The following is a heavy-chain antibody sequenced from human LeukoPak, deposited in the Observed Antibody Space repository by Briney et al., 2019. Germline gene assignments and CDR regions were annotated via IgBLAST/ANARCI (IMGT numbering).Heavy chain of an antibody. D-gene: IGHD2-21*01. CDR3: ARSLWRTWFDP. V-gene: IGHV4-39*07. J-gene: IGHJ5*02. CDR2: IYYSGST. Sequence: PSETLSLTCTVSGGSISSSRYYWGWIRQPPGKGLEWIGSIYYSGSTYYNPSLKSRVTISVDTSKNQFSLKLSSVTAADTAVYYCARSLWRTWFDPWGQGTLVSVSS. CDR1: GGSISSSRYY.